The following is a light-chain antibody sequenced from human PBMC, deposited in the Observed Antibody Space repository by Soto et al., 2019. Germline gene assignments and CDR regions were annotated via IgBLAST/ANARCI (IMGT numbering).Light chain of an antibody. V-gene: IGLV2-14*01. CDR1: GSDIGGYNY. Sequence: QSALTQPASVSGSPGQSITISCTGTGSDIGGYNYVSWYQQHPGKAPKLMIYDVSNRPSGVSNRFSGSKSGNTASLTISGLQADDEADYYCTSCAASNTPWVFGGGTKLTVL. CDR3: TSCAASNTPWV. CDR2: DVS. J-gene: IGLJ3*02.